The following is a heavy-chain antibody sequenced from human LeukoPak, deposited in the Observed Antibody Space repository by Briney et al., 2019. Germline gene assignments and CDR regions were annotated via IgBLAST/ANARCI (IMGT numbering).Heavy chain of an antibody. CDR3: AREGRESYNYPALDF. D-gene: IGHD5-24*01. CDR1: GFSFGSYW. Sequence: SGRSLRLSCVASGFSFGSYWMAWVRQAPGKGLEWVANMKHDGIEKYHVDSVKGRFTISRDNTKNSLYLHMSSLRVEDTAVCYCAREGRESYNYPALDFWGQGILVTVSS. V-gene: IGHV3-7*05. CDR2: MKHDGIEK. J-gene: IGHJ4*02.